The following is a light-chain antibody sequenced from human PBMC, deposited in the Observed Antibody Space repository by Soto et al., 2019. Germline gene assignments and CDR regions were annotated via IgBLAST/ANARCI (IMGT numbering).Light chain of an antibody. V-gene: IGLV2-14*01. CDR3: SSYTGSSTFGV. CDR2: DVS. CDR1: SSDVGGYNY. Sequence: QSALTQPASVSGSPGQSITISCTGTSSDVGGYNYVSWYQQHPGKAPKLMIYDVSNRPSGVSNRFSGSKSGNTASLTISGLQAEEEADYYCSSYTGSSTFGVFGGGTKLTVL. J-gene: IGLJ2*01.